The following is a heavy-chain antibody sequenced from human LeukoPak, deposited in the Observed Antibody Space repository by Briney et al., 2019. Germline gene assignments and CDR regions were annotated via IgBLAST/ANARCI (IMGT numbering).Heavy chain of an antibody. CDR2: INPDGSIT. D-gene: IGHD2-2*01. CDR1: GFTLSSHW. V-gene: IGHV3-74*01. J-gene: IGHJ4*02. CDR3: ARDQGLGYCSSTSCYPFDY. Sequence: GGSLRLSCAASGFTLSSHWMHWVRQAPGKGLVGVSRINPDGSITNYADSVKGRFTISRDNAKNTLYLEMNSLRAEDTAVYYCARDQGLGYCSSTSCYPFDYWGQGTLVTVSS.